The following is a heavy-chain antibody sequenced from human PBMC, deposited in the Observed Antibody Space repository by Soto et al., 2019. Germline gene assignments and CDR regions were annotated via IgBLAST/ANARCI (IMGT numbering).Heavy chain of an antibody. CDR3: GRESTTSGPNWFDT. CDR1: GGSINSGRSS. D-gene: IGHD1-1*01. Sequence: PSETLSLTCSVSGGSINSGRSSWNWIRQSPGKGLEWIAYIYHSGSTYYNPSLKSRVTISVDRSENQFSLNLTSVTAADTAVYYCGRESTTSGPNWFDTWGPGILVTVSS. J-gene: IGHJ5*02. V-gene: IGHV4-30-2*06. CDR2: IYHSGST.